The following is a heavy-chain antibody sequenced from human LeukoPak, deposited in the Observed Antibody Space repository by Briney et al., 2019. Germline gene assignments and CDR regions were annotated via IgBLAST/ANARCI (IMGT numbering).Heavy chain of an antibody. J-gene: IGHJ5*02. CDR2: IIPIFGTA. D-gene: IGHD3-22*01. CDR1: GGTFSSYA. V-gene: IGHV1-69*05. Sequence: ASVKVSCKASGGTFSSYAISWVRQAPGQGLEWMGRIIPIFGTANYAQKFQGRVTITTDESTSTAYMELSSLRSEDTAVYYCARADYYDKGNWFDPWGKGTLVTVSS. CDR3: ARADYYDKGNWFDP.